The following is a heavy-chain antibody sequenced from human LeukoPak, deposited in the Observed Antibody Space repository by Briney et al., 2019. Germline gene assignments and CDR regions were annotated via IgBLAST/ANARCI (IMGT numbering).Heavy chain of an antibody. CDR3: ARHSCSSTSCYWSRFWFDP. Sequence: SETLSLTCTVSGGSISSYYWSWIRQPPGKGLEWIGYIYTSGSTNYNPSLKSRVTISVDTSKNQFSLKLSSVTAVDTAVYYCARHSCSSTSCYWSRFWFDPWGQGTLVTVSS. D-gene: IGHD2-2*01. CDR2: IYTSGST. V-gene: IGHV4-4*09. J-gene: IGHJ5*02. CDR1: GGSISSYY.